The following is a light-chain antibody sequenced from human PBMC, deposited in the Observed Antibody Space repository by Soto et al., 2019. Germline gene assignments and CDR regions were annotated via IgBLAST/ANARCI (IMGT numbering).Light chain of an antibody. V-gene: IGLV2-23*02. CDR3: CSYAGSTTYYV. J-gene: IGLJ1*01. CDR1: SSDVGSYNL. Sequence: QSVLTQPASVSGSPGQSITISCTGTSSDVGSYNLVSWYQQRPGKAPKVMIYEVTKRPSGVSNRFSGSKSGNTASLTISGLQAEDEADYYCCSYAGSTTYYVFGIGIKVTVL. CDR2: EVT.